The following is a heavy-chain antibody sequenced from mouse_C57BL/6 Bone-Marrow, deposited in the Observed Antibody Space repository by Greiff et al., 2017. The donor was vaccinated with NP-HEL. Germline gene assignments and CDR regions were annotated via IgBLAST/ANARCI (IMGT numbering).Heavy chain of an antibody. CDR3: ARDNY. CDR2: ISDGGSYT. Sequence: EVQGVESGGGLVKPGGSLKLSCAASGFTFSSYAMSWVRQTPEKRLAWVATISDGGSYTYYPDNVKGRFTISRDNAKNNLYLQMSHLKSEDTAMYYCARDNYWGQGTTLTVSS. CDR1: GFTFSSYA. V-gene: IGHV5-4*01. J-gene: IGHJ2*01.